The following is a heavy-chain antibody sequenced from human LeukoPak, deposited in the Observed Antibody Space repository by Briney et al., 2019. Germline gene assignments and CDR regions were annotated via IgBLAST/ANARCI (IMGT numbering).Heavy chain of an antibody. CDR1: GYTFTGYY. Sequence: ASVKVSCKASGYTFTGYYMHWVRQAPGQGLEWMGWINPNSGGINYAQKFQGRVTMTRDTSISTAYMELSRLRSDDTAVYYCARGRRPFRYCSSTSCHNMDVWGKGTTVTVSS. J-gene: IGHJ6*03. D-gene: IGHD2-2*01. CDR2: INPNSGGI. V-gene: IGHV1-2*02. CDR3: ARGRRPFRYCSSTSCHNMDV.